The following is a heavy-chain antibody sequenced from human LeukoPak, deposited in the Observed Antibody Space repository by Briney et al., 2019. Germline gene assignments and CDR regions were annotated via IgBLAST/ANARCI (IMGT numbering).Heavy chain of an antibody. CDR2: ISAYNGNT. CDR1: GGTFSSYA. Sequence: ASVKVSCKASGGTFSSYAISWVRQAPGQGLEWMGWISAYNGNTNYAQKLQGRVTMTTDTSTSTAYMELRSLRSDDTAVYYCARERWLRAFDIWGQGTMVTVSS. D-gene: IGHD5-24*01. J-gene: IGHJ3*02. CDR3: ARERWLRAFDI. V-gene: IGHV1-18*01.